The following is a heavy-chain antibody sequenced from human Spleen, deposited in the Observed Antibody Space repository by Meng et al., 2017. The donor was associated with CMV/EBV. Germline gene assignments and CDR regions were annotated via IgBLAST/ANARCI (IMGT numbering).Heavy chain of an antibody. J-gene: IGHJ3*02. V-gene: IGHV1-18*01. CDR1: GCTFTRYG. CDR2: ISGYNGKT. CDR3: ASLNPDAFDI. Sequence: ASVKVSCKTSGCTFTRYGISWVRQAPGQGLEWMGWISGYNGKTNHGEKFQGRVTMTTDTSTNTAYMELRNLRPDDTAVYYCASLNPDAFDIWGQGTMVTVSS.